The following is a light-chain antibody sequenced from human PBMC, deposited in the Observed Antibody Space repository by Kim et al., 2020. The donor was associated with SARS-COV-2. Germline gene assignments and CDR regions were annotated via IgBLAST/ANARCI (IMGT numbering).Light chain of an antibody. V-gene: IGKV1-5*03. Sequence: DIQMTQSPSTLSASVGDRVTITCRASQSINNWLAWFQQKPGKAPKVLIYKMSNLGSGVPSRFSGSGSGTEFTLTISSLQPEDSATYYCQQYIGYSWTFGQGTKVDIK. CDR2: KMS. CDR1: QSINNW. CDR3: QQYIGYSWT. J-gene: IGKJ1*01.